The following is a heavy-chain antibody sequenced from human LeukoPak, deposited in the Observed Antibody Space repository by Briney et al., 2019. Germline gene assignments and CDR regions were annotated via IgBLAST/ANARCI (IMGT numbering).Heavy chain of an antibody. Sequence: SETLSLTCTVPGGSISSGDYYWSWIRQPPGKGLEWIGYIYYSGSTYYNPSLKSRVTISVDTSKNQFSLKLSSVTAADTAVYYCAGESDGDYYIDYWGQGTLVTASS. V-gene: IGHV4-30-4*01. D-gene: IGHD4-17*01. CDR3: AGESDGDYYIDY. CDR1: GGSISSGDYY. J-gene: IGHJ4*02. CDR2: IYYSGST.